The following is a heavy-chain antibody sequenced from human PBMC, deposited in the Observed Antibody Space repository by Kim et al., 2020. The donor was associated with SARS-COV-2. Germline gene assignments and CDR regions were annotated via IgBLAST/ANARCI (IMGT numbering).Heavy chain of an antibody. CDR2: ISAYNGNT. V-gene: IGHV1-18*01. D-gene: IGHD4-4*01. CDR3: ARTDADSNYPDY. Sequence: ASVKVSCKASGYTFTSYCIRWVRQAPGQGLEWMGLISAYNGNTNYAQKIQGRVTLTTDTSTSTAYMELRSLTSDDTAVYYCARTDADSNYPDYWGQGTLVTVSS. CDR1: GYTFTSYC. J-gene: IGHJ4*02.